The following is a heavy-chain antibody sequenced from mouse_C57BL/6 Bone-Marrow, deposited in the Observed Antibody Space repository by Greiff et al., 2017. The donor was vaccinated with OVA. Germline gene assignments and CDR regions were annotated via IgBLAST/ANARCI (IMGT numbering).Heavy chain of an antibody. D-gene: IGHD3-2*02. CDR2: ISYDGSN. CDR1: GYSITSGYY. V-gene: IGHV3-6*01. Sequence: DVQLHESGPGLVKPSQSLSLTCSVTGYSITSGYYWNWIRQFPGNKLEWMGYISYDGSNNYNPSLKNRISITRDTSKNPFFLKLNSVTTEDTATYYCAREAAQATPYFDYWGQGTTLTVSS. J-gene: IGHJ2*01. CDR3: AREAAQATPYFDY.